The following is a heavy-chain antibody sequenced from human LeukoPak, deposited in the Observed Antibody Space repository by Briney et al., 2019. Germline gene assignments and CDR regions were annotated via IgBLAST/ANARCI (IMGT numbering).Heavy chain of an antibody. CDR3: ATENYYDSSGSGYYYYYMDV. Sequence: ASVKVSCKVSGYTLTELSIHWVRQAPGKGLEWMGGFDPEDGETIYAQKFQGRVTMTEDTSTHTAYMELSSLRSEDTAVYYCATENYYDSSGSGYYYYYMDVWGKGTTVTVSS. CDR2: FDPEDGET. V-gene: IGHV1-24*01. D-gene: IGHD3-22*01. J-gene: IGHJ6*03. CDR1: GYTLTELS.